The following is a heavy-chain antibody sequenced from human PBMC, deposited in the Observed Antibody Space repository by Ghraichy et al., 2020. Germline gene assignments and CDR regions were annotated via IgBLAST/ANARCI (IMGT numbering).Heavy chain of an antibody. Sequence: GTLSLTCAVSGGSISSSNWWSWVRQPPGKGLEWIGEIYHSGSTNYNPSLKSRVTISVDKSKNQFSLKLSSVTAADTAVYYCASLPVDYGDPYYFDYWGQGTLVTVSS. CDR1: GGSISSSNW. CDR2: IYHSGST. V-gene: IGHV4-4*02. D-gene: IGHD4-17*01. J-gene: IGHJ4*02. CDR3: ASLPVDYGDPYYFDY.